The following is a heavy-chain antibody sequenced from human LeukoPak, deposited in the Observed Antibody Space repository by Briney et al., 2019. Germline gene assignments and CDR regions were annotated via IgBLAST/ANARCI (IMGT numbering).Heavy chain of an antibody. CDR1: GFTFDDYG. D-gene: IGHD6-13*01. V-gene: IGHV3-20*04. CDR2: INWNGGST. CDR3: ARVRSPLYSSSWSRSEYYFDY. J-gene: IGHJ4*02. Sequence: GGSLRLSCAASGFTFDDYGMSWVRQAPGKGLEWVSGINWNGGSTGYADSVKGRFTISRDNAKNSLYLKMNSLRAEDTALYYCARVRSPLYSSSWSRSEYYFDYWGQGTLVTVSS.